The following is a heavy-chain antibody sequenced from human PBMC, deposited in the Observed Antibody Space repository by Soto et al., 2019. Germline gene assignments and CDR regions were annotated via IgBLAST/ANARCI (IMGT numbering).Heavy chain of an antibody. CDR2: IIPIFGTP. V-gene: IGHV1-69*06. CDR1: EGTFKNYA. J-gene: IGHJ4*02. Sequence: SVKVSCRASEGTFKNYAISWIRQAPGHGLEWMGGIIPIFGTPNYAQKFQGRVTISADKTTTTAYMDLTSLISDGTAVYYCARVLEGSSWNAIDFWGPGTLVTVSS. D-gene: IGHD6-13*01. CDR3: ARVLEGSSWNAIDF.